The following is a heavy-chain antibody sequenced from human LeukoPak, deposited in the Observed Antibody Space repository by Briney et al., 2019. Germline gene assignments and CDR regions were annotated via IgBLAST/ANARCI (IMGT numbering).Heavy chain of an antibody. Sequence: SETLSLTCTVSGGSISSSSYYWGWIRQPPGKGLEWIGSIYYSGSTYYNPSLKSRVTISVDTSKNQFSLKLSSVTAADTAVYYCASLSNTFYYYDSSGQVGTFDIRGQGTMVTVSS. V-gene: IGHV4-39*01. D-gene: IGHD3-22*01. J-gene: IGHJ3*02. CDR2: IYYSGST. CDR3: ASLSNTFYYYDSSGQVGTFDI. CDR1: GGSISSSSYY.